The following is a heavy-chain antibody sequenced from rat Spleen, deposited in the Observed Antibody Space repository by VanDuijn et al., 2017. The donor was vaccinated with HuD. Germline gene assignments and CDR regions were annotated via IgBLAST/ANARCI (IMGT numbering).Heavy chain of an antibody. J-gene: IGHJ1*01. CDR2: ISTVGGST. CDR1: GFTFSNYY. V-gene: IGHV5-27*01. Sequence: EVQLVESGGGLVQPGRSLKLSCAASGFTFSNYYMAWVRQAPTKGLEWVAYISTVGGSTYYRDSVKGRFTISRDNAKSTLYLQMDSLRSEDTATYYCTTAATDWYFDFWGPGTMVTVSS. CDR3: TTAATDWYFDF. D-gene: IGHD1-11*01.